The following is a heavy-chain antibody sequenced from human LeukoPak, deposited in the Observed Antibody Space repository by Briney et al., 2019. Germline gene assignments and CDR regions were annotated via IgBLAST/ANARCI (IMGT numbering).Heavy chain of an antibody. V-gene: IGHV3-23*01. CDR3: AKGERYDFWSGTPNWYFDL. CDR2: ISGSGGST. J-gene: IGHJ2*01. Sequence: PGGSLRLSCAASGFIFSSYAMSWVRQAPGKGLEWVSAISGSGGSTYYADSVKGRFTISRDNSKNTLYLQMNSLRAEDTAVYYCAKGERYDFWSGTPNWYFDLWGRGTLVTVSS. CDR1: GFIFSSYA. D-gene: IGHD3-3*01.